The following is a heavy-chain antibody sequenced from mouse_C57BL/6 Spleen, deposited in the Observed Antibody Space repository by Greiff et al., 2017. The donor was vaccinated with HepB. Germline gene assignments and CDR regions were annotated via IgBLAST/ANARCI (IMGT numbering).Heavy chain of an antibody. Sequence: QVHVKQSGAELVRPGASVTLSCKASGYTFTDYEMHWVKQTPVHGLEWIGAIDPETGGTAYNQKFKGKAILTADKSSSTAYMELRSLTSEDSAVYYCTRAMVNGYWGQGTTLTVSS. CDR3: TRAMVNGY. CDR2: IDPETGGT. V-gene: IGHV1-15*01. D-gene: IGHD2-2*01. CDR1: GYTFTDYE. J-gene: IGHJ2*01.